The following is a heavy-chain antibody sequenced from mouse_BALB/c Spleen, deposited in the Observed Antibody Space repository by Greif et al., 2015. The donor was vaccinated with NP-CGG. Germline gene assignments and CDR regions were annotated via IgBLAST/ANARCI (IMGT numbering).Heavy chain of an antibody. CDR2: INPNNGGT. Sequence: VHVKQSGPELVKPGASVKISCKTYGYTFTEYTLHWVKQSHGKSLEWIGGINPNNGGTIYNQKFKDKATLTEDRSSSTANMELRSLTSEDSAVYYCVRKRYGNWYFDVWGAGTTVTVSS. J-gene: IGHJ1*01. D-gene: IGHD2-1*01. V-gene: IGHV1-18*01. CDR3: VRKRYGNWYFDV. CDR1: GYTFTEYT.